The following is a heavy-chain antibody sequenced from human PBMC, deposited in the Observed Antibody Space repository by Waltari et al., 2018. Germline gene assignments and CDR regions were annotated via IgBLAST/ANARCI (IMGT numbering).Heavy chain of an antibody. CDR3: AREIMGPFDY. J-gene: IGHJ4*02. D-gene: IGHD2-8*01. V-gene: IGHV3-30*02. Sequence: QVQLVESGGGVVQPGGSLRLFCAAAGLTFSSYGMPWVRRAPGKGLEWVAFIRYDGSNKYYADSVKGRFTISRDNSKNTLYLQMNSLRAEDTAVYYCAREIMGPFDYWGQGTLVTVSS. CDR2: IRYDGSNK. CDR1: GLTFSSYG.